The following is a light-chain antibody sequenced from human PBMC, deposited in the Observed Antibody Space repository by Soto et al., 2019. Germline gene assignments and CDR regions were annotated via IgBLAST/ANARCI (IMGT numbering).Light chain of an antibody. CDR1: QRVSSTY. V-gene: IGKV3-20*01. Sequence: EIVVTQSPGTLSLTTGERATLSCRASQRVSSTYLAWYQQKPGQPPRLLMYGASSRATGIPDRFSGSGSGTDFTLTISRLEHEDFAVFYCQQYGTSEIIFGQGTRLEIK. CDR2: GAS. CDR3: QQYGTSEII. J-gene: IGKJ5*01.